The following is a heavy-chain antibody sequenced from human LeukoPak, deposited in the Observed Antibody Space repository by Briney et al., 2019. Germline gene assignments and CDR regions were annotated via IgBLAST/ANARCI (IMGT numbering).Heavy chain of an antibody. J-gene: IGHJ4*02. V-gene: IGHV4-30-2*01. D-gene: IGHD6-25*01. CDR1: GGSISSGGYY. CDR3: SSSGWHVGKYDY. CDR2: IYHSGST. Sequence: SQTLSLTCTVSGGSISSGGYYWSWIRQPPGKGLEWIGYIYHSGSTYYNPSLKSRVTISVDRSKNQFSLKLSSVTAADTAVYFCSSSGWHVGKYDYWGQGTLVTVSS.